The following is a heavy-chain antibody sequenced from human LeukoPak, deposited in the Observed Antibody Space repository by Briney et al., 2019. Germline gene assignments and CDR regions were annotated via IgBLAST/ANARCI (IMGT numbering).Heavy chain of an antibody. V-gene: IGHV4-59*01. Sequence: PSETLSLTCTVSGGSISSYYWNWIRQPPGKGLEWIGYIYYSGSTNYNPSLKSRVTISLDTSKNQFSLKQSSVTAADTAVYYCARDGAHKNHYYSYYYMDVWGKGTTVTVSS. CDR3: ARDGAHKNHYYSYYYMDV. D-gene: IGHD3-16*01. CDR2: IYYSGST. CDR1: GGSISSYY. J-gene: IGHJ6*03.